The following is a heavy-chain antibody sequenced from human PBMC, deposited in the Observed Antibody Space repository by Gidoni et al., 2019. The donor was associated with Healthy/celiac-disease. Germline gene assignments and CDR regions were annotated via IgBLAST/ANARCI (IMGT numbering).Heavy chain of an antibody. CDR3: ARDKYIVGATGVSYYYYGMDV. CDR1: GGSISSGSYY. V-gene: IGHV4-61*02. CDR2: IYTSGST. Sequence: QVQLQESGPGLVKPSQTLSLTCTVSGGSISSGSYYWSWIRQPAGKGLEWIGRIYTSGSTNYNPSPKSRVTISVDTSKNQFSLKLSSVTAADTAVYYCARDKYIVGATGVSYYYYGMDVWGQGTTVTVSS. J-gene: IGHJ6*02. D-gene: IGHD1-26*01.